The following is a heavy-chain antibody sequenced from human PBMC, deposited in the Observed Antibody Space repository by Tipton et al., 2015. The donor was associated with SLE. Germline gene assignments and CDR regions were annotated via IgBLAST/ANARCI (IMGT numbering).Heavy chain of an antibody. Sequence: TLSLTCTVSGGSIGSNSYHWGWIRQPPGKGLEWIGNIFYRGRTYRTPSLKIRFTIALDTSKNQFPLTLSSVTAAATAVYYCARTIFGTIMYYSGMGVWGHGTTVTISS. V-gene: IGHV4-39*06. CDR1: GGSIGSNSYH. CDR3: ARTIFGTIMYYSGMGV. CDR2: IFYRGRT. J-gene: IGHJ6*02. D-gene: IGHD3-3*01.